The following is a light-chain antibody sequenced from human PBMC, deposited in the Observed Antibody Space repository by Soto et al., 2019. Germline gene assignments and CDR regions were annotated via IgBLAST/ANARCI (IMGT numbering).Light chain of an antibody. V-gene: IGLV2-23*02. Sequence: QSALTQPASVSGSPGQAITISCTVTSSDVGSYKLVSWYQQHPGKAPKLMIYEVSKRPSGVSNRFSGSKSGNTASLTISGLQAEEEADYYCCSYAGSSTWVFGGGTKLTVL. J-gene: IGLJ3*02. CDR2: EVS. CDR3: CSYAGSSTWV. CDR1: SSDVGSYKL.